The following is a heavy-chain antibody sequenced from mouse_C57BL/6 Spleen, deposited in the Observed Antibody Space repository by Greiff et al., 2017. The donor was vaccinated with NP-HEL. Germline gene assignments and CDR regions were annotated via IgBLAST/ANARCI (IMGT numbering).Heavy chain of an antibody. CDR2: INPNYGTT. CDR1: GYSFTDYN. D-gene: IGHD2-2*01. J-gene: IGHJ4*01. CDR3: ARWLRDSYYYAMDY. V-gene: IGHV1-39*01. Sequence: EVKLVASGPELVKPGASVKISCKASGYSFTDYNMNWVKQSNGKSLEWIGVINPNYGTTSYNQKFKGKATLTVDQSSSTAYMQLNSLTSEDSAVYYCARWLRDSYYYAMDYWGQGTSVTVSS.